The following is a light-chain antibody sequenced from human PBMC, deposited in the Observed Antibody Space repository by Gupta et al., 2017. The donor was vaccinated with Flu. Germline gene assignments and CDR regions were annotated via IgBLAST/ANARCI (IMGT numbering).Light chain of an antibody. CDR2: SNT. CDR3: QSYDNSLSALWV. J-gene: IGLJ3*02. V-gene: IGLV1-40*01. Sequence: QSVLTQPPLVSGAPGQRVTISCTGSSSNIGAGYDVHWYQQLPGTAPKLLIYSNTNRPLGVPDRFSGSKSDTSASLAITGLQAEDEADYYCQSYDNSLSALWVFGGGTKLTVL. CDR1: SSNIGAGYD.